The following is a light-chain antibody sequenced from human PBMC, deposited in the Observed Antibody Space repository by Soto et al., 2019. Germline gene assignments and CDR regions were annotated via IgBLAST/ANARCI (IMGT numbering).Light chain of an antibody. CDR2: DSD. CDR1: SSNIGNNY. V-gene: IGLV1-51*01. CDR3: GTWDNSLPGWV. Sequence: QSLLTQPPSVSAAPGQKVTISCSGSSSNIGNNYVSWYQQVPGTAPKLLIFDSDKRPSGIPDRFSGSKSGTSATLGVTGLQTGDEADYYCGTWDNSLPGWVFGGGTKVTVL. J-gene: IGLJ3*02.